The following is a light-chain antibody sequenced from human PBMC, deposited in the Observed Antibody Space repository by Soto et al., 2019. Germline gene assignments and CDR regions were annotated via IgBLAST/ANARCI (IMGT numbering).Light chain of an antibody. J-gene: IGKJ1*01. CDR1: QRVLHSSNNKSY. Sequence: IVLTHSPDSLLVALGGRVTINCKPSQRVLHSSNNKSYLAGYQQKPGQPHKLLIYWAYTRESGVHDRCSGSGSGTDFSLTIRSRQAEDVAVYYCKQYYSTPRTFGQGTKVDIK. CDR3: KQYYSTPRT. CDR2: WAY. V-gene: IGKV4-1*01.